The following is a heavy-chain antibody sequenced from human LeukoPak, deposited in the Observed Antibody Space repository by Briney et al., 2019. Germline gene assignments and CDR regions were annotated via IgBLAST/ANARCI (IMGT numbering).Heavy chain of an antibody. V-gene: IGHV3-21*01. Sequence: GGSLRLSCAASGFTFSSYSMNWVRQAPGKGLEWVSSISSSSSYTYYADSVKGRFTISRDNAKNSLYLQMNSLRAEDTAVYYCARAAASYGGNSAAYGMDVWGQGTTVTVSS. J-gene: IGHJ6*02. CDR1: GFTFSSYS. CDR3: ARAAASYGGNSAAYGMDV. D-gene: IGHD4-23*01. CDR2: ISSSSSYT.